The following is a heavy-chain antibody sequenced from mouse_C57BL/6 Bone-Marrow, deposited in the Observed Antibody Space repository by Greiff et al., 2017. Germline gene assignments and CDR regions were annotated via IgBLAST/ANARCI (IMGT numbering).Heavy chain of an antibody. CDR2: IYPGSGST. Sequence: QVQLQQPGAELVKPGASVKLSCKASGYTFTSYWITWVKQRPGQGLEWIGDIYPGSGSTNYNEKFKSKATLTVDTSSRTAYMQRRSLTSEDSAVYYCARSLLCPSWIFAYWGQGTLVTVSA. CDR1: GYTFTSYW. V-gene: IGHV1-55*01. CDR3: ARSLLCPSWIFAY. J-gene: IGHJ3*01. D-gene: IGHD2-10*01.